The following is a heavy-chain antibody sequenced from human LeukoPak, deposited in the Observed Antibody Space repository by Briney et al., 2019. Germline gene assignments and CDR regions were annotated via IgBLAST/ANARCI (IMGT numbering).Heavy chain of an antibody. CDR3: ARESRLMITLDY. CDR2: IYTSGST. V-gene: IGHV4-61*02. D-gene: IGHD6-25*01. Sequence: KPSQTLSLTRTVSGGSISSGSYYWSWIRQPAGKGLEWIGRIYTSGSTNYNPSLKSRVTISVDTSKNQFSLKLSSVTAADTAVYYCARESRLMITLDYWGQGTLVTVSS. J-gene: IGHJ4*02. CDR1: GGSISSGSYY.